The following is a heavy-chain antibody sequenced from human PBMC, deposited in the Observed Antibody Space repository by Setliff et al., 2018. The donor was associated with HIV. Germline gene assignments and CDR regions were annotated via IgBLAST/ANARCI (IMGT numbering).Heavy chain of an antibody. CDR1: GYSFANYW. Sequence: GESLKISCKGCGYSFANYWIGWVRQKPGKGLEWMGIIYPGDSDTRYSPTFQGQVTISVDKTMRTAYLQWSSLKASDTAIYYCARGSSSVNYYNYGLDVWGQGTTVTVSS. CDR2: IYPGDSDT. CDR3: ARGSSSVNYYNYGLDV. V-gene: IGHV5-51*01. D-gene: IGHD3-10*01. J-gene: IGHJ6*02.